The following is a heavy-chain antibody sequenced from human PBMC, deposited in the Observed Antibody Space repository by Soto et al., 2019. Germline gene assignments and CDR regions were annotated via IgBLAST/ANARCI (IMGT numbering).Heavy chain of an antibody. CDR3: ATSQKGYNWNYFDH. J-gene: IGHJ4*02. CDR1: GGSISSTTYS. CDR2: VFYTGFT. Sequence: SSETLSLTCTVSGGSISSTTYSWGWIRQPPGKGLEWIGSVFYTGFTSYNPSLESRVSVSVDTSKSQFSLKLSAVTAADTAVYYCATSQKGYNWNYFDHWGQGALVTVSS. V-gene: IGHV4-39*01. D-gene: IGHD1-20*01.